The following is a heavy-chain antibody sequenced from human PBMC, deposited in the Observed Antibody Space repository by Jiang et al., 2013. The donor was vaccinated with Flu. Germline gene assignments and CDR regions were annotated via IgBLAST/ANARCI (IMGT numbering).Heavy chain of an antibody. CDR2: TTYDGSIQ. CDR1: GFTFSTYP. J-gene: IGHJ6*02. Sequence: VQLLESGGGVVQPGRSLRLSCAASGFTFSTYPMHWVRQAPGEGLEWVAVTTYDGSIQYYGDSVKGRFTISRDNSKETLYLQMNSLRPEDSAVYYCARDREGDAWAMDVWGQGTTVTVSS. CDR3: ARDREGDAWAMDV. V-gene: IGHV3-30-3*01. D-gene: IGHD3-16*01.